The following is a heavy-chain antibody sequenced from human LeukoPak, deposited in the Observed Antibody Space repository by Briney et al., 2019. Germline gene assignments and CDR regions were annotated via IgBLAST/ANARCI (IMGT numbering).Heavy chain of an antibody. J-gene: IGHJ5*02. D-gene: IGHD3-22*01. Sequence: PSETPSLTCTVSGGSISSGGYYWSWIRQHPGKGLEWIGYIYYSGSTYYNPSLKSRVTISIDTSKNQFSLKLSSVTAADTAVYYCARGTMMVGPWGQGTLVTVSS. V-gene: IGHV4-31*03. CDR3: ARGTMMVGP. CDR2: IYYSGST. CDR1: GGSISSGGYY.